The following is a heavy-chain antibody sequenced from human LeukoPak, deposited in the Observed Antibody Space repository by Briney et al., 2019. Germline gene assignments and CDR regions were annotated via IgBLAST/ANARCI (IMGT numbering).Heavy chain of an antibody. V-gene: IGHV3-7*01. Sequence: GGSLRLSCAASGFTFSSYWMSWVRQAPGKGLEWVADIKQDGSEKYYVDSVKGRFTISRDNAKSSLYLQMNSLRAEDTAVYFCAREGSNWYWYFDLXGRGXXXTV. CDR2: IKQDGSEK. CDR3: AREGSNWYWYFDL. CDR1: GFTFSSYW. D-gene: IGHD6-13*01. J-gene: IGHJ2*01.